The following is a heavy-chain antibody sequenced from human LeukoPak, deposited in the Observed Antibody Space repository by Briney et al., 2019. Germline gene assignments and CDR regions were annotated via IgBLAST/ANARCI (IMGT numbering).Heavy chain of an antibody. V-gene: IGHV4-34*01. J-gene: IGHJ5*02. CDR3: ARGLSIGAAGTRWFDP. Sequence: PSETLSLTCAVYGGSFSGYYWSWIRQPPGKGLEWIGEINHSGSTNYNPSLKSRVTISVDTSKNQFSLKLSSVTAADTAVYYCARGLSIGAAGTRWFDPWGQGTLVTVSS. CDR1: GGSFSGYY. CDR2: INHSGST. D-gene: IGHD6-13*01.